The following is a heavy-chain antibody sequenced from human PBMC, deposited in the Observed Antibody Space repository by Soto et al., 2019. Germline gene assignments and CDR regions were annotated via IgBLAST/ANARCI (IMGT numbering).Heavy chain of an antibody. Sequence: GGSLRLSCATSRCTFISYAMYWVRQAPGKGLEWVAIISYDGSNKYYADFVKGRFTISRDTSKKTLYLQMNSLRAEDTAVYYCAKDLGVRKADYYYGMDGWGQGTTVTVSS. V-gene: IGHV3-30*04. CDR2: ISYDGSNK. J-gene: IGHJ6*02. D-gene: IGHD3-10*01. CDR1: RCTFISYA. CDR3: AKDLGVRKADYYYGMDG.